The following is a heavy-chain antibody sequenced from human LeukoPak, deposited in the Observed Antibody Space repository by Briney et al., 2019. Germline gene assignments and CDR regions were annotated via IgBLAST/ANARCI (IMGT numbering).Heavy chain of an antibody. J-gene: IGHJ4*02. CDR2: ISGSGGST. D-gene: IGHD3-10*01. CDR1: GFTFSSYA. V-gene: IGHV3-23*01. CDR3: AKGWLGTNTHFDY. Sequence: QPGGSLRLSCAASGFTFSSYAMSWVRQAPGKGLEWVSAISGSGGSTYYADSVKGRFTISRDNSKNTLYLQMSSLRAEDTAVYYCAKGWLGTNTHFDYWGQGTLVTVSS.